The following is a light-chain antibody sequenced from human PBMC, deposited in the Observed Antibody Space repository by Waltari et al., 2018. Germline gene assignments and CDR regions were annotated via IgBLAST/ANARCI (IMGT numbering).Light chain of an antibody. J-gene: IGKJ1*01. V-gene: IGKV3-15*01. CDR1: QSIGSK. CDR3: QQYNNWPPGT. CDR2: GAS. Sequence: ETVVIQSPATLSVSPGERATLPCRTSQSIGSKLAWYQQKPGQAPRLLIYGASIRATGIPARFSGSGSETEFTLTISSLQSEDFAVYYCQQYNNWPPGTFGQGTKVEI.